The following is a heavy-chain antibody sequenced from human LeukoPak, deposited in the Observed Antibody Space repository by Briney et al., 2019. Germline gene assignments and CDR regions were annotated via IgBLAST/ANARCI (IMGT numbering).Heavy chain of an antibody. J-gene: IGHJ4*02. CDR2: IRHDGSNE. V-gene: IGHV3-30*02. CDR3: AKGGIHWEVDY. D-gene: IGHD5-18*01. Sequence: PGGSLRLSCAASGFTFSNSGMHWVRQAPGKGLEWVTFIRHDGSNEHYADSVKGRFTISRDNSRNTLHLQMDRLRPEDTAVYYCAKGGIHWEVDYWGQGSLVTVSS. CDR1: GFTFSNSG.